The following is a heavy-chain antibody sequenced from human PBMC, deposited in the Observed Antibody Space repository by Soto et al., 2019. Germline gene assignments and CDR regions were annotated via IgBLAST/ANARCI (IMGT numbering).Heavy chain of an antibody. Sequence: QVQLVQSGAEVKKPGSSVSVSCKASGGTFSNYVISWLRQAPGQGLEWMGGIIPIFDTTNYAQKFQGRVTITADESTSTAYMELCSLRSEDTAVYYCARGPITSGYYLDFYDWGQGTLVTVSS. CDR2: IIPIFDTT. V-gene: IGHV1-69*01. J-gene: IGHJ1*01. D-gene: IGHD3-22*01. CDR3: ARGPITSGYYLDFYD. CDR1: GGTFSNYV.